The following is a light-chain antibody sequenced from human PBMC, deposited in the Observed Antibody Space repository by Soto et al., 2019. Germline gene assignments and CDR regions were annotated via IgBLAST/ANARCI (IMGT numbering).Light chain of an antibody. CDR3: QQLNSYPHT. CDR1: QGISSY. CDR2: AAS. J-gene: IGKJ4*01. V-gene: IGKV1-9*01. Sequence: DIQLTQSPSFLSASVGDRVTITCRASQGISSYLAWYQQKPGKAPKLLIYAASTLQSGVPSRFSGSGSGTAFTLTISSLQPEDFATYYCQQLNSYPHTFGGGTKGEIK.